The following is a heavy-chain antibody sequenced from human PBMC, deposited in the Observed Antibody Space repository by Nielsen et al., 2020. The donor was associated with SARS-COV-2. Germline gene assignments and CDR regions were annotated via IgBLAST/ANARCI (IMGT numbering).Heavy chain of an antibody. J-gene: IGHJ4*02. D-gene: IGHD3-22*01. CDR1: GFIFHDYA. CDR2: IEWNRATI. CDR3: AKDNWWGYYDSSGYPASYFDY. V-gene: IGHV3-9*01. Sequence: SLKISCAASGFIFHDYAMHWVRQAPGKGLEWVSGIEWNRATIAYADSVKGRFTISRDNAKNSLYLQMNSLRAEDTALYYCAKDNWWGYYDSSGYPASYFDYWGQGTLVTVSS.